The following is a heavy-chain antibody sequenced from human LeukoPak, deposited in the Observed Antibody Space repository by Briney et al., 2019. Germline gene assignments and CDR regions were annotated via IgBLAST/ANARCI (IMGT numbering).Heavy chain of an antibody. V-gene: IGHV4-34*01. J-gene: IGHJ5*02. Sequence: SETLSLTCAVYGGSFSGYYWSWIRQPPGKGLEWIGEINHSGSTNYNPSLKSRVTISVDTSKNQFSLKLSSVTAADTAVYYCARGIGFGYSSSWRNWFDPWGQGTLVTVSS. D-gene: IGHD6-13*01. CDR3: ARGIGFGYSSSWRNWFDP. CDR2: INHSGST. CDR1: GGSFSGYY.